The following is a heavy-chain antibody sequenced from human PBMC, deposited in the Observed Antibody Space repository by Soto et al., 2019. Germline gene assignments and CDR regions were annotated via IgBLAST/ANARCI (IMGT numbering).Heavy chain of an antibody. J-gene: IGHJ4*02. CDR2: IDQSGGT. CDR3: ARGRDAYKGGNY. CDR1: GGSFSGYY. Sequence: SETLSLTCAVNGGSFSGYYWSWVRQPPGKGLEWIGEIDQSGGTNYNPSLKSRVTILVDTSKNQFSLNLSSVTAADTAVYYCARGRDAYKGGNYWGQGTLVTVSS. V-gene: IGHV4-34*01. D-gene: IGHD1-1*01.